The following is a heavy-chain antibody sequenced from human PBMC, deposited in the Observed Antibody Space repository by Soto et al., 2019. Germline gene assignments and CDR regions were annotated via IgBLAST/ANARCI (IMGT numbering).Heavy chain of an antibody. CDR3: ERERDGHKPNGFDL. V-gene: IGHV3-53*02. CDR1: GFTVSSNY. D-gene: IGHD2-8*01. CDR2: IYSGGST. Sequence: EVQVVETGGGLIQPGGSLRLSCAVSGFTVSSNYMSWVRQPPGKGPEWVSDIYSGGSTYYADSVKGRFTISRDNSKNTLYLQMNSLRAEDTAVYYCERERDGHKPNGFDLWGQGTLVTVSS. J-gene: IGHJ5*02.